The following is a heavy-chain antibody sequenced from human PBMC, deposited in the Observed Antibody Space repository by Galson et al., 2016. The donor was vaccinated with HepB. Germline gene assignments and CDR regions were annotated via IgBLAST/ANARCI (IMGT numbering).Heavy chain of an antibody. J-gene: IGHJ5*02. D-gene: IGHD4-17*01. Sequence: SLRLSCAGSGLTFSNYWMNWVRQTPGKGLEWVSGITWNSVHTGYADSVKGRFTISRDNAKNTLFLQMDRLRGDDTAVYYCVKVHGEPSWGQGTLVTVSS. CDR1: GLTFSNYW. CDR2: ITWNSVHT. CDR3: VKVHGEPS. V-gene: IGHV3-20*04.